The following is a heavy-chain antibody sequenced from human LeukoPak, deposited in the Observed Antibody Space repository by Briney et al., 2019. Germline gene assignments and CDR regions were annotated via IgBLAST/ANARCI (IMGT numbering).Heavy chain of an antibody. CDR1: GFTFSSYS. J-gene: IGHJ6*02. Sequence: GGSLRLSCAASGFTFSSYSMNWVRQAPGKGLEWVSSISSSSSYVHYADSVKGRFTISRDNAKNSLYLQMNSLRAEDTAVYYCARDRGFGDVRYYYYYGMDVWGQGTTVTVSS. CDR2: ISSSSSYV. CDR3: ARDRGFGDVRYYYYYGMDV. V-gene: IGHV3-21*01. D-gene: IGHD3-10*01.